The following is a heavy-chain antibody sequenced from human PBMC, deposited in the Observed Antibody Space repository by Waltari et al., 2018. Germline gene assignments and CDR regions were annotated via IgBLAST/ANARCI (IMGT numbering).Heavy chain of an antibody. V-gene: IGHV4-59*01. CDR2: IYYSGST. Sequence: QVQLQESGPGLVKPSETLSLTCTVSGGSISSYYWSWIRQPPGKGLEWIGYIYYSGSTDYNPALKGRVTISLDTSKNQFSLKLSSVTSADTAVYYCARGLEQLWGSAFDIWGQGTMVTVAS. D-gene: IGHD5-18*01. CDR1: GGSISSYY. J-gene: IGHJ3*02. CDR3: ARGLEQLWGSAFDI.